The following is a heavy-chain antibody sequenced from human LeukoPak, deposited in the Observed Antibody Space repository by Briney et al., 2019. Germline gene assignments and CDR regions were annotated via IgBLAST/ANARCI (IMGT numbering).Heavy chain of an antibody. V-gene: IGHV3-23*01. J-gene: IGHJ6*02. CDR3: GIAAAGTTLHYYYGMDV. CDR1: GFTFSTYA. Sequence: GGSLRLSCAASGFTFSTYAMSWVRQAPGKGLEWVSAISSSGGTTYFADSVKGRFTISRDNSKNTLYLQMNSLRAEDTAVYYCGIAAAGTTLHYYYGMDVWGQGTTVTVSS. CDR2: ISSSGGTT. D-gene: IGHD6-13*01.